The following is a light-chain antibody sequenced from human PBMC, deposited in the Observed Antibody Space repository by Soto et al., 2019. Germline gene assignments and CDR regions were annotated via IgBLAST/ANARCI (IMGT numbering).Light chain of an antibody. J-gene: IGLJ3*02. CDR1: SGHSSYI. CDR2: LEGSGSY. CDR3: ETWDSNTKV. Sequence: QSVLTQSSSASASLGSSVKLTCTLSSGHSSYIIAWYQQQPGKAPRYLMKLEGSGSYNKGSGVPDRFSGSSSGADRYLTSSNLQSEDEADYYCETWDSNTKVFGGGTKLTVL. V-gene: IGLV4-60*03.